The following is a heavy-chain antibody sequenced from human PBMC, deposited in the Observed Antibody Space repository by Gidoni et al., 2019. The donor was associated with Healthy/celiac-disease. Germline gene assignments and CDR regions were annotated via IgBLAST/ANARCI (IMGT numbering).Heavy chain of an antibody. CDR3: ARGSTFGATTVTTIHDY. CDR2: INHSGST. V-gene: IGHV4-34*01. J-gene: IGHJ4*02. D-gene: IGHD4-17*01. Sequence: QVQLQQWGAGLLKPSETLSLTCAVYGGSFSGYYWSWIRQPPGKGLEWIGEINHSGSTNYNPSLKSRVTISVDTSKNQFSLKLSSVTAADTAVYYCARGSTFGATTVTTIHDYWGQGTLVTVSS. CDR1: GGSFSGYY.